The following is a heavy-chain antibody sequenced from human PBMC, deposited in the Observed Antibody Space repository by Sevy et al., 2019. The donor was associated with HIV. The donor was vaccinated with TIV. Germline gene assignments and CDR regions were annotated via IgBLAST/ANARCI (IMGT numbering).Heavy chain of an antibody. D-gene: IGHD2-2*01. V-gene: IGHV4-31*03. J-gene: IGHJ4*02. CDR3: ARDSACSSTSCYGDFFAY. Sequence: SETLSLTCTVSGGSISSGGYYWNWIRQHTGKGLEWIGYISFSGSTYYNPSLKSRVTISFDTSTNQFSLKLRSLTAADTAVYYCARDSACSSTSCYGDFFAYWGQGTLVTVSS. CDR1: GGSISSGGYY. CDR2: ISFSGST.